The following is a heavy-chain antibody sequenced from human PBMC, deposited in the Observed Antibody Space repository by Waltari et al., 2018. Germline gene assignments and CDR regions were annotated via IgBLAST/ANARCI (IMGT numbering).Heavy chain of an antibody. Sequence: QVQLIQSGAEVKRPGSSVKVSCKASGGTFTDYTFSWVRQASGQGLEGIGRIIPLIGATNYEQKFQHRVTITADESATTAYMELRSLTSEDTALYYCARAPIGADNWFDPWGQGTRVTVSS. CDR3: ARAPIGADNWFDP. D-gene: IGHD5-12*01. V-gene: IGHV1-69*08. J-gene: IGHJ5*02. CDR2: IIPLIGAT. CDR1: GGTFTDYT.